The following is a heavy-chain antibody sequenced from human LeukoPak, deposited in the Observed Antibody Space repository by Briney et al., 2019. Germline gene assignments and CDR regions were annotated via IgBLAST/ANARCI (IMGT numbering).Heavy chain of an antibody. V-gene: IGHV3-7*01. D-gene: IGHD2-8*01. CDR1: GFTFSSYW. CDR2: IKEDGSEK. CDR3: ARKLIMYAMGWFDP. Sequence: PGGSLRLSCAASGFTFSSYWMSWVRQAPGKGLEWVANIKEDGSEKYYVDSVKGRFIISRDNAKNSLYLQMNSLRAEDTSVYYCARKLIMYAMGWFDPWGQGTLVTVSS. J-gene: IGHJ5*02.